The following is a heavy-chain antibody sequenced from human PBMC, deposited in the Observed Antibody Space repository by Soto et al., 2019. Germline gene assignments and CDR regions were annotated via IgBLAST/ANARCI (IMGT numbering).Heavy chain of an antibody. V-gene: IGHV3-15*01. D-gene: IGHD1-26*01. J-gene: IGHJ3*02. CDR3: ATDPFSGSYYGFYI. Sequence: LRLSCAASGFTFSNAWMNWVRQAPGKGLEWVGRIKSKSDGGTTDYAAPVQGRFIVSRDDSKNTLYLQMQSLRTEDTAVYYCATDPFSGSYYGFYIWGQGTMVTVSS. CDR2: IKSKSDGGTT. CDR1: GFTFSNAW.